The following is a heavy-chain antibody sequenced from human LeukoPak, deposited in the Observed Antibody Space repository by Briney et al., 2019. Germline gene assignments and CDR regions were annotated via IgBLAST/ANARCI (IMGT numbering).Heavy chain of an antibody. CDR2: ISYDGNNK. V-gene: IGHV3-30*18. D-gene: IGHD2-2*01. CDR3: AKDRVVVVPADDWFDP. Sequence: GGSLRLSCAASGFTFSSYGMHWVRQAPGKGLEWVAVISYDGNNKYYADSVKGRFTISRDNSKNTLYLQMNSLRAEDTAVYYCAKDRVVVVPADDWFDPWGQGTLVTVSS. J-gene: IGHJ5*02. CDR1: GFTFSSYG.